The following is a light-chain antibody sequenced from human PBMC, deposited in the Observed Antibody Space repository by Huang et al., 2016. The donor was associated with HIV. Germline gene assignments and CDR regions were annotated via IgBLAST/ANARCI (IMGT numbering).Light chain of an antibody. V-gene: IGKV3-15*01. CDR2: GAS. CDR3: QQYNNWPRT. Sequence: EILMTQSPATLSVSPGERATLSCGASQTVSNNLAWYQQKPGQAPRLLIYGASNRATDVPARFSGTGSGTEFTLTISSLQSEDFAVYYCQQYNNWPRTFGQGTKLEIK. J-gene: IGKJ2*01. CDR1: QTVSNN.